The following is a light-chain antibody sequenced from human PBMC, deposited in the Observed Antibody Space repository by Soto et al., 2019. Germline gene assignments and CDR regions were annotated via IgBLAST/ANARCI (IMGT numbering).Light chain of an antibody. CDR1: QTVSSRY. J-gene: IGKJ2*01. CDR3: QQYVRSPPFP. V-gene: IGKV3-20*01. Sequence: EIVLTQSPGTLSLSPGERATLSCRASQTVSSRYLAWYQQKPGQAPRLLMYGASNRATGIPDRFSGSGSGTDFTLTISRLEPEDFAVYFCQQYVRSPPFPFGQGPNVDIK. CDR2: GAS.